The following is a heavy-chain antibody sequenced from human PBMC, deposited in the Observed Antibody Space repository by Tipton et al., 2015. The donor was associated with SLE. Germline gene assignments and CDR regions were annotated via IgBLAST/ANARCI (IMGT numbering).Heavy chain of an antibody. CDR1: GFPFNTYS. V-gene: IGHV3-48*01. CDR2: ISRAGRII. D-gene: IGHD3-9*01. J-gene: IGHJ4*02. CDR3: VRDYNRYYDSLIGYGGDY. Sequence: SLRLSCAASGFPFNTYSLHWVRPAPGRGLEWLSYISRAGRIIYYADSVKGRFTISRDDVKNSLYLQMSSLRVEDTAVYYCVRDYNRYYDSLIGYGGDYWGQGTRVTVSS.